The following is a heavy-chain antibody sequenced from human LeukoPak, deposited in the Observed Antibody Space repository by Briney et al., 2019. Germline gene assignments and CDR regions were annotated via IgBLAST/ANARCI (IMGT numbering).Heavy chain of an antibody. Sequence: GGSLRLSCAASGFTFSSYSMNWVRQAPGKGLEWVSYISSSSSTIYYADSVKGRFTISRDNAKNSLYLQMNSLRAEDTAVYYCARDKYCSSTSCYANWFDPWGQGTLVTVSS. D-gene: IGHD2-2*01. CDR1: GFTFSSYS. J-gene: IGHJ5*02. CDR2: ISSSSSTI. V-gene: IGHV3-48*04. CDR3: ARDKYCSSTSCYANWFDP.